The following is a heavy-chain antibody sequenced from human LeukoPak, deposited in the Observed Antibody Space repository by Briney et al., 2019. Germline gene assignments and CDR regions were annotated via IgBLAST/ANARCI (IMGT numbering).Heavy chain of an antibody. Sequence: ASVKVSCKASGYTLTSYGISWVRQAPGQGLEWMGWISAYNGNTNYAQKLQGRVTMTTDTSTSTAYMELRSLRSDDTAVYYCARDVVATTVDYCYYYYMDVWGKGTTVTVSS. V-gene: IGHV1-18*01. J-gene: IGHJ6*03. D-gene: IGHD5-12*01. CDR1: GYTLTSYG. CDR2: ISAYNGNT. CDR3: ARDVVATTVDYCYYYYMDV.